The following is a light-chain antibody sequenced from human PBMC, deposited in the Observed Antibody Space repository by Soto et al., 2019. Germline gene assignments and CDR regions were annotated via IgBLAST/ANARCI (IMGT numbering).Light chain of an antibody. J-gene: IGKJ1*01. CDR1: QSVASN. CDR2: GTS. CDR3: QQYGSLSWT. V-gene: IGKV3-20*01. Sequence: EIVMTQSPASPSVSPGESVTLSCRASQSVASNLAWYQQKPGQAPRLLIYGTSTRATGVPDRFSGSGSGTDFTLTISRLEPEDFAVYYCQQYGSLSWTFGQGTKVDIK.